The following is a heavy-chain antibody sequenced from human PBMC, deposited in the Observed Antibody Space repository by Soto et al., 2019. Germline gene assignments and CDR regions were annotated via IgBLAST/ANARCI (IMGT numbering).Heavy chain of an antibody. J-gene: IGHJ4*02. Sequence: EVQLVESGGGLVQPGRSLRLSCAASGFTFDDYAMHWVRQAPGKGLEWVSGISWHSGSIGYADSVKGRFTISRDNAKNSLYLQMNSLRAEDTAFYYCAKGQGDFDYWGQGTLVTFSS. V-gene: IGHV3-9*01. CDR3: AKGQGDFDY. CDR2: ISWHSGSI. CDR1: GFTFDDYA.